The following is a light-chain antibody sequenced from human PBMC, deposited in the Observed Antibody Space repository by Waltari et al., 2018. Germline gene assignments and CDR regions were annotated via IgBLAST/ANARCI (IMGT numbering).Light chain of an antibody. CDR1: QGISRY. V-gene: IGKV1-8*01. Sequence: AIRMTQSPSSFSASTGDRVTITCRASQGISRYLAWYQQKPGKDPKLLISAAYTLQSGVPSRFSGSGSETDFTLTISGLQSEDFATYYCQQYYSYPWTFGQGTKVEIK. CDR3: QQYYSYPWT. J-gene: IGKJ1*01. CDR2: AAY.